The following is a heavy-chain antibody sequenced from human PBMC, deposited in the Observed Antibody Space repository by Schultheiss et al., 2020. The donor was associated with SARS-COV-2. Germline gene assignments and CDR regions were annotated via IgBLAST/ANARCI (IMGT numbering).Heavy chain of an antibody. CDR1: GFSLSSSGVG. CDR2: IYWDDDK. J-gene: IGHJ4*02. Sequence: SGPTLVKPTPTLTLTCTFSGFSLSSSGVGVGWIRQPPGKALEWLALIYWDDDKRYSRSLKTRLTITKDTSKNQVVLTMTNMDPVDTATYYCAHHPVSDPFDYWGQGTLVTVSS. V-gene: IGHV2-5*02. CDR3: AHHPVSDPFDY. D-gene: IGHD2-8*01.